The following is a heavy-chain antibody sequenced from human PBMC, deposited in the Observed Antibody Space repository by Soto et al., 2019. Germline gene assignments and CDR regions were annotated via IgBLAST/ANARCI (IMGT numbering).Heavy chain of an antibody. CDR2: ITGIVGNT. CDR3: AKSSLLHAFDY. D-gene: IGHD6-13*01. CDR1: GFTYSNYA. J-gene: IGHJ4*02. V-gene: IGHV3-23*01. Sequence: EVQVLESGGGLVQPGGSLRLSCAASGFTYSNYAMSWVRQAPGKGLEWVSTITGIVGNTYYADSVKGRFTISRDNSKNTLFLQMNSLRAEDTAMYYCAKSSLLHAFDYWGQGTVVTVSS.